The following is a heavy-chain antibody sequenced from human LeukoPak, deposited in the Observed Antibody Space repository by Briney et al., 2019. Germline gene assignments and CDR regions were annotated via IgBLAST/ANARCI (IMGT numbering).Heavy chain of an antibody. CDR1: GGSFSGYH. Sequence: SETLSLTCAVYGGSFSGYHWSWIRQPPGKGLEWIGEINHRGSTNYNPSLKSRVTISVDTSKDQFSLKLSSVTAADTAVYYCARTIVVVVAATIDYWGQGTLVTVSS. V-gene: IGHV4-34*01. J-gene: IGHJ4*02. CDR3: ARTIVVVVAATIDY. CDR2: INHRGST. D-gene: IGHD2-15*01.